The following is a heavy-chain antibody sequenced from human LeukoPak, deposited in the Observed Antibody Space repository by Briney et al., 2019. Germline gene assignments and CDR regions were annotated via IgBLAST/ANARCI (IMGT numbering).Heavy chain of an antibody. CDR2: INPNSGGT. Sequence: ASVKVSCKASGYTFTGYYMNWVRQAPGQGLEWMGWINPNSGGTNYAQKFQGRVTMTRDTSISTAYMELSRLRSDDTAVYYCARDVVEMATPLDYWGQGTLVTVSS. D-gene: IGHD5-24*01. CDR1: GYTFTGYY. CDR3: ARDVVEMATPLDY. J-gene: IGHJ4*02. V-gene: IGHV1-2*02.